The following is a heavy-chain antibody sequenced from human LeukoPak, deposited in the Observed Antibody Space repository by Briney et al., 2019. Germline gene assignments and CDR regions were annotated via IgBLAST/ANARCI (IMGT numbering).Heavy chain of an antibody. V-gene: IGHV3-15*01. CDR3: TTGWCSSTSCYNYYYYMDV. D-gene: IGHD2-2*02. CDR2: IKSKTDGGTT. Sequence: PGGSLRLSCAASGFTFSNAWMSWVRQAPGKGLEWVGRIKSKTDGGTTDYAAPVKGRFTISRDDSKNTLYLQMNSLKTEDTAVYYCTTGWCSSTSCYNYYYYMDVWGKGTTVTVSS. J-gene: IGHJ6*03. CDR1: GFTFSNAW.